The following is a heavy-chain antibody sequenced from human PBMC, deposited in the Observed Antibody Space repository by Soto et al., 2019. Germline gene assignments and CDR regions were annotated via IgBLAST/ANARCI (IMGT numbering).Heavy chain of an antibody. D-gene: IGHD5-12*01. CDR3: ARHGRGYEGYYYMDV. V-gene: IGHV4-59*08. CDR2: IYYSGST. Sequence: SETLSLTCTVSGGSISSYYWSWIRQPPGKGLEWIGYIYYSGSTNYNPSLKSRVNISVDTSKNQFSLKLSSVTAADTAVYYCARHGRGYEGYYYMDVWGKGTTVTVSS. CDR1: GGSISSYY. J-gene: IGHJ6*03.